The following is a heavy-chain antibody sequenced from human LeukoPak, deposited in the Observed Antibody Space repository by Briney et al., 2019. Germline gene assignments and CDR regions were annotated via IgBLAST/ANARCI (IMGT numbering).Heavy chain of an antibody. CDR3: ARDNSVEDTAWWFDP. Sequence: ASVKVSCKASAYTFTGYYMHWVRQAPGQGLEWMGIINPSGGSTSYAQKFQGRVTMTRDMSTSTDYMELSSLRSEDTAVYYCARDNSVEDTAWWFDPWGQGTLVTVSS. J-gene: IGHJ5*02. CDR1: AYTFTGYY. V-gene: IGHV1-46*01. D-gene: IGHD4-23*01. CDR2: INPSGGST.